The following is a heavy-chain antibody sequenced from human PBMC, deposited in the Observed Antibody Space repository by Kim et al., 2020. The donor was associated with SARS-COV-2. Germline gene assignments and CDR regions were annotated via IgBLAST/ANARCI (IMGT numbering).Heavy chain of an antibody. CDR2: IKSRADAATT. V-gene: IGHV3-15*01. D-gene: IGHD3-3*01. CDR3: TTARGFGVVLGGPLGD. Sequence: GGSLRLSCAASGFTFSNAWMSWVRQAPGKGLEWVGRIKSRADAATTDYAAPVKGRFTIPRDDSKNTLYLQMNTLKIDDTAVYYCTTARGFGVVLGGPLGDWGQGTLVTVSS. J-gene: IGHJ4*02. CDR1: GFTFSNAW.